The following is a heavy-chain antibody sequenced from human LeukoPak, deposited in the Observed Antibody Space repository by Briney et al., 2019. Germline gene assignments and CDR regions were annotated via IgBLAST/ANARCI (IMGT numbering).Heavy chain of an antibody. V-gene: IGHV4-59*08. CDR1: GGSISSYY. CDR2: IYYSGST. J-gene: IGHJ3*02. D-gene: IGHD2-2*03. CDR3: ARHVLDIVVVGDAFDI. Sequence: PSETLSLTCTVSGGSISSYYWSWIRQPPGKGLEWIGYIYYSGSTNYNPSLKSRVTIPVDTSKNQFSLKLSSVTAADTAVYYCARHVLDIVVVGDAFDIWGQGTMVTVSS.